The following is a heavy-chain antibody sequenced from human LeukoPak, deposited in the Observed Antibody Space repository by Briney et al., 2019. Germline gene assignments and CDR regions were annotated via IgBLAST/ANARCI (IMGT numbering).Heavy chain of an antibody. V-gene: IGHV3-7*01. CDR3: ARDKLRGSAGNYYYMDV. CDR2: IKQDGSEK. Sequence: GGSLRLSCAASGFTFSSYWMSWVRQAPGKGLEWVANIKQDGSEKYYVDSVKGRFTISRDNAKTSLYLQMNSLSADDTAVYYCARDKLRGSAGNYYYMDVWGKGTTVTVSS. CDR1: GFTFSSYW. D-gene: IGHD1-26*01. J-gene: IGHJ6*03.